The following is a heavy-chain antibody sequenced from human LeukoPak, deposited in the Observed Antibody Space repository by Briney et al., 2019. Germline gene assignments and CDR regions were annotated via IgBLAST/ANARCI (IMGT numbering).Heavy chain of an antibody. J-gene: IGHJ4*02. V-gene: IGHV5-51*01. D-gene: IGHD6-13*01. CDR3: ARLQQLVQGDY. CDR1: GYSFTTYW. Sequence: RGESLEISCKGSGYSFTTYWIGWVRQMPGKGLEWMGIIYPGDSDTTYSPSFQGQVTISADKSISTAYLQWSSLKASDTAMYYCARLQQLVQGDYWGQGTLVTVSS. CDR2: IYPGDSDT.